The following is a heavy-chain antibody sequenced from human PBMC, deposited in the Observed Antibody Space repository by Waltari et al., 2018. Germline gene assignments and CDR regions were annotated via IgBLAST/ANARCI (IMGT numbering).Heavy chain of an antibody. J-gene: IGHJ4*02. V-gene: IGHV3-49*04. CDR1: GFTFGDYA. Sequence: EVQLVESGGGLVQPGRSLRLSCTASGFTFGDYAMSWVRQAPGKGRDGVGCIRSKPYGGTREYAASVKGRFTISRDDSKSIAYLQMNSLKAEDTAVYYCTKGTYFFDYWGQGTLVTVSS. CDR3: TKGTYFFDY. CDR2: IRSKPYGGTR.